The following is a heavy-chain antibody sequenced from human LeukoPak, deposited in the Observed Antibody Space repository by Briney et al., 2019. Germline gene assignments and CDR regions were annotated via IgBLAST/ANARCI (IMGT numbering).Heavy chain of an antibody. D-gene: IGHD2-8*01. CDR3: MAEKNGSPHY. CDR2: IYYTGST. V-gene: IGHV4-39*07. Sequence: SSETLSLTCTVSRGSVSSSTYYWSWVRQPPGKGLEWIASIYYTGSTYYNPSLKSRVTISLDMSKNEFFLTMTSVTAADTAVYFCMAEKNGSPHYWGQGTQVTVSS. CDR1: RGSVSSSTYY. J-gene: IGHJ4*02.